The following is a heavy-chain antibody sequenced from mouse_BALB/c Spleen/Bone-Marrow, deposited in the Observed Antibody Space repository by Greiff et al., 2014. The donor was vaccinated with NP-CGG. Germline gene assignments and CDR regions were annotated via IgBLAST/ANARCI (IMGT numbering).Heavy chain of an antibody. J-gene: IGHJ2*01. D-gene: IGHD2-4*01. V-gene: IGHV3-2*02. Sequence: VQLQQSGPGLVKPSQSLSLTCTITGYSITSDYAWNWIRQFPENKLEWMGYISYSGSTSYNPSLKSRISITRDTSKNQFFLQLNSVTTEDTATYYCARYDYDGVDYWGQGTTLTVSS. CDR3: ARYDYDGVDY. CDR2: ISYSGST. CDR1: GYSITSDYA.